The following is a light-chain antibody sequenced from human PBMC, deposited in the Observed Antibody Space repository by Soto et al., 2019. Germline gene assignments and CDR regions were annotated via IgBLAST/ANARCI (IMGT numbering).Light chain of an antibody. J-gene: IGKJ1*01. V-gene: IGKV4-1*01. CDR2: WAS. Sequence: DIVMTQSPDSLAVSLGERATINCKSSQSVLYSSNNKNYLAWYQQKPGQSPKLLIYWASTRESGFPDRFSGSGSGTDFSLTISSLQAEDVAVYYCQQYYSPWTFGQGTKVEIK. CDR3: QQYYSPWT. CDR1: QSVLYSSNNKNY.